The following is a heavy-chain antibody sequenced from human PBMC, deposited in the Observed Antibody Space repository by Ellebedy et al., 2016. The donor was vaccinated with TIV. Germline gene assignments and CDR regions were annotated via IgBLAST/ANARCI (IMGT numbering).Heavy chain of an antibody. CDR2: ISSSSSYI. CDR1: GFTFSSYS. CDR3: TTDSYFFP. V-gene: IGHV3-21*03. J-gene: IGHJ5*02. D-gene: IGHD2-21*01. Sequence: GGSLRLXCAASGFTFSSYSMNWVRQAPGKGLEWVSSISSSSSYIYYADSVKGRFTISRDNAKNSLYLQMNSLKTEDTAVYYCTTDSYFFPWGQGTLVTVSS.